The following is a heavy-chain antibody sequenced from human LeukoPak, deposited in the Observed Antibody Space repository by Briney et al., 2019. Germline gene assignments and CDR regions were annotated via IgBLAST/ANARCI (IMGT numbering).Heavy chain of an antibody. V-gene: IGHV3-7*01. D-gene: IGHD6-13*01. CDR3: ARGGSSWYERPFLDY. CDR1: GFTFSTYW. CDR2: IQQDGSEK. J-gene: IGHJ4*02. Sequence: PGGSLRLSCAASGFTFSTYWMSWVRQAPGKGLEWVANIQQDGSEKYYVDSVKGRFTISRDNAKNSLYLQMNSLRAEDTAVYYCARGGSSWYERPFLDYWGQGTLVTVSS.